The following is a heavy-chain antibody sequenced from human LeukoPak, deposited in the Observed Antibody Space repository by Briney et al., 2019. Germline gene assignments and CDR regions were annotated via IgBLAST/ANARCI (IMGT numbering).Heavy chain of an antibody. Sequence: GRSLRLSCAASGFTFSSYAMHWVRQAPGKGLEWVGEVFHTGSRNYSPSLKGRITIYIDKYKSKFYLQLNSGTAADAAVYFCSRRNSLYDAFDIWGPGRLIAVSS. CDR1: GFTFSSYA. J-gene: IGHJ3*02. CDR2: VFHTGSRN. CDR3: SRRNSLYDAFDI. V-gene: IGHV3-30-3*01.